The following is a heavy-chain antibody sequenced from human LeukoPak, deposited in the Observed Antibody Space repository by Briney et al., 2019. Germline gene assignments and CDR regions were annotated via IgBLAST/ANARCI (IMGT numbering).Heavy chain of an antibody. CDR2: IYPGDSDT. J-gene: IGHJ5*02. CDR1: GYSFTSYW. Sequence: GESLKTPCKGSGYSFTSYWIGWVRQMPGKGLEWMGIIYPGDSDTRYSPSFQGQVTISADKSISTAYLQWSSLTASDTAMYYCARCYSSSCPDGFDPWGQGTLVTVSS. CDR3: ARCYSSSCPDGFDP. V-gene: IGHV5-51*01. D-gene: IGHD6-13*01.